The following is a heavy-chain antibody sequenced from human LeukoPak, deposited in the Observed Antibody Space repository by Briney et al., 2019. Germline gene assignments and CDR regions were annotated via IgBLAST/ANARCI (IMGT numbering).Heavy chain of an antibody. J-gene: IGHJ4*02. CDR3: ARDSSGGYDVSGPFDY. V-gene: IGHV1-69*13. D-gene: IGHD5-12*01. CDR2: IIPIFGTA. CDR1: GGTFSSYA. Sequence: SVKVSCKASGGTFSSYAISWVRQAPGQGLEWMGGIIPIFGTANYAQKFQGRVTITADESTSTAYMELSRLTSDDTAVYYCARDSSGGYDVSGPFDYWGQGTLVTVSS.